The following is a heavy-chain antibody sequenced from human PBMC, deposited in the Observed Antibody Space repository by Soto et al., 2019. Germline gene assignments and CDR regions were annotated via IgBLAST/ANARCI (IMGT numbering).Heavy chain of an antibody. CDR1: GFVFSNYA. CDR2: ISGSAGST. Sequence: GSLRLSCAASGFVFSNYAMNWVRQAPGRGLEWVSAISGSAGSTSYADSVKGRFTISRDNAKNSLYLQMNSLRAEDTAVYYCAREGDVVVPAAIEEDAFDIWGQGTMVTVSS. J-gene: IGHJ3*02. CDR3: AREGDVVVPAAIEEDAFDI. V-gene: IGHV3-23*01. D-gene: IGHD2-2*01.